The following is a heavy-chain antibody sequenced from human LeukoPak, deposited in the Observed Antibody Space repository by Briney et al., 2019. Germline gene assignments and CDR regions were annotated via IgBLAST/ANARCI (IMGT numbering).Heavy chain of an antibody. CDR2: IFPSGGEI. D-gene: IGHD2-8*02. CDR1: GFTFSTFA. Sequence: AGGSLRLSCVASGFTFSTFAMIWVRQTPGKGLEWVSSIFPSGGEIHYADSVRGRFTISGDNSESTLSLQMNSLRAEDTAIYYCATYRQVLLPFESWGQGTLVTASS. V-gene: IGHV3-23*01. CDR3: ATYRQVLLPFES. J-gene: IGHJ4*02.